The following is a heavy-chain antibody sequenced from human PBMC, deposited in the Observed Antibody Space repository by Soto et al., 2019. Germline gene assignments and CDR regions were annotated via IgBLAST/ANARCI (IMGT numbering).Heavy chain of an antibody. J-gene: IGHJ6*03. CDR2: IFSYDEK. CDR3: ARTLLGDQGYYYMDV. D-gene: IGHD3-16*01. Sequence: KESGPVLVKPTETLTLTCTVSGFSLSNARMGVSWIRQPPGNALEWLAHIFSYDEKSYSTSLKSRLTISKDTSKNQVVRTMTNKDPVDTATYYCARTLLGDQGYYYMDVWGKGTTVTVSS. CDR1: GFSLSNARMG. V-gene: IGHV2-26*01.